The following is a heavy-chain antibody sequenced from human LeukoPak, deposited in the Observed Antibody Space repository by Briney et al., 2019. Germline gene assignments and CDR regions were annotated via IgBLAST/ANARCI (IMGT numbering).Heavy chain of an antibody. CDR2: FDPEDGGT. CDR1: GYTLTELS. V-gene: IGHV1-24*01. CDR3: ATSDTNGITMIVVPMGY. J-gene: IGHJ4*02. Sequence: ASVKVSCKVSGYTLTELSMHWVRQAPGKGLEWMGGFDPEDGGTIYAQKFQGRVTMTEDTSTDTAYMELSSLRSEDTAVYYCATSDTNGITMIVVPMGYWGQGTLVTVSS. D-gene: IGHD3-22*01.